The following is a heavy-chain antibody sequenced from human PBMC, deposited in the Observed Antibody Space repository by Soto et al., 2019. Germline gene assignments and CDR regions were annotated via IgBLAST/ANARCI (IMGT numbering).Heavy chain of an antibody. J-gene: IGHJ3*02. CDR1: GFTFSSYA. Sequence: EEQLLESGGGLVQPGGSLRLSCAASGFTFSSYAMSWVRQAPGKGLEWVSAISGSGGSTYYADSVKGRFTISRDNSKNTLYLQMNSLRAEDTAVYYCAKAPSYGSGSYAAFDIWGQGTMVTVSS. D-gene: IGHD3-10*01. CDR3: AKAPSYGSGSYAAFDI. V-gene: IGHV3-23*01. CDR2: ISGSGGST.